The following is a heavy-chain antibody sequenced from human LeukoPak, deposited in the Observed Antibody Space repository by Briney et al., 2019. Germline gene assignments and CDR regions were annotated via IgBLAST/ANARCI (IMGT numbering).Heavy chain of an antibody. D-gene: IGHD6-13*01. CDR1: GYSFTDYY. CDR3: ARDRSSWYYGPDAFDI. CDR2: INPNSGGT. V-gene: IGHV1-2*02. Sequence: VASVKVSCKASGYSFTDYYMHWVRQAPGQGLEWMGWINPNSGGTNYAQKFQGRVTMTRDTSISTAYMELSRLRSDDTAVYYCARDRSSWYYGPDAFDIWGQGTMVTVSS. J-gene: IGHJ3*02.